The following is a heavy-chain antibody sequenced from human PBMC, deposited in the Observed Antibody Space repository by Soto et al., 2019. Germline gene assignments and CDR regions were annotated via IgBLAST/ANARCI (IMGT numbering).Heavy chain of an antibody. CDR1: GFTFSSYA. Sequence: EVQLLESGGGLVQPGGSLRLSCAASGFTFSSYAMSWVRQAPGKGLEWVSAISGSGGSTYYADSVKGRFTISRDNSKNTLYLQMNSQRAEDTAVYYCAKRGRYYYYGMDVWGQGTTVTVSS. J-gene: IGHJ6*02. V-gene: IGHV3-23*01. D-gene: IGHD1-26*01. CDR2: ISGSGGST. CDR3: AKRGRYYYYGMDV.